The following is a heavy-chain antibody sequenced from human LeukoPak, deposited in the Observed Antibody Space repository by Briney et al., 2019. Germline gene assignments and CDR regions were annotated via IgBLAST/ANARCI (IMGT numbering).Heavy chain of an antibody. CDR1: GFALSDYD. CDR2: IGTGGDT. V-gene: IGHV3-13*01. D-gene: IGHD2-2*03. J-gene: IGHJ6*02. Sequence: PGGSLRLSCAASGFALSDYDIHWVRQARGKGLEWVSTIGTGGDTYYPPSVKGRFTISRENAKNSLYLQMNSLRAGDTAVYYCARGGYCTSTSCHNYYAMDVWGQGTTVTVSS. CDR3: ARGGYCTSTSCHNYYAMDV.